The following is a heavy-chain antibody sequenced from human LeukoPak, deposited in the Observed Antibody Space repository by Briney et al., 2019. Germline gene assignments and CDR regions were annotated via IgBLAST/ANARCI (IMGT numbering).Heavy chain of an antibody. CDR2: ISGSGGTT. V-gene: IGHV3-23*01. CDR1: RFTFSSYF. Sequence: GGSLRLSCAASRFTFSSYFMSWVRQAPGKGLEWVSVISGSGGTTYYAVSVKGRFTISRDNSKNTLYLQMNSLRAEDTAVYFCAKRSDYGGNWNHFDYWGQGTLVTVSS. D-gene: IGHD4-23*01. CDR3: AKRSDYGGNWNHFDY. J-gene: IGHJ4*02.